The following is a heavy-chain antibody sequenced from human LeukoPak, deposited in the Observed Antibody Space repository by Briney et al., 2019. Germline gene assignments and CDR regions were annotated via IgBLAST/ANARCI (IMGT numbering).Heavy chain of an antibody. CDR1: GYTFTSYY. Sequence: GASVKVSCKASGYTFTSYYMHWVRQAPGQGLEWMGIINPSGGSTSYAQKFQGRVTMTRDTSISTAYMELSSLGSEDTAIYYCARGLGDYNTDWFPVSGYWGQGTLVTVSS. CDR2: INPSGGST. D-gene: IGHD3-9*01. J-gene: IGHJ4*02. V-gene: IGHV1-46*01. CDR3: ARGLGDYNTDWFPVSGY.